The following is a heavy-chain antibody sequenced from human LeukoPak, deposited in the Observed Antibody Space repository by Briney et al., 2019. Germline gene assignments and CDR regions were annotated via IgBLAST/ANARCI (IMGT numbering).Heavy chain of an antibody. CDR3: ARVEAAAVDY. CDR1: GGSISSYY. V-gene: IGHV4-59*01. CDR2: IYYSGST. D-gene: IGHD6-13*01. Sequence: SETLSLTCTVSGGSISSYYWSWIRQPPGKGLEWIGYIYYSGSTNYNPSLKNRVTISVDTSKNQFSLKLSSVTAADTAVYYCARVEAAAVDYWGQGTLVTVSS. J-gene: IGHJ4*02.